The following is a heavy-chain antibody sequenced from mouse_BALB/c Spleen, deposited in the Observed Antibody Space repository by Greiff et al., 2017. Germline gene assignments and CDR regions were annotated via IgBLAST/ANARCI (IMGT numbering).Heavy chain of an antibody. CDR1: GFTFTDYY. CDR3: ARDIGYGSSYGYFDV. Sequence: EVMLVESGGGLVQPGGSLRLSCATSGFTFTDYYMSWVRQPPGKALEWLGFIRNKANGYTTEYSASVKGRFTISRDNSQSILYLQMNTLRAEDSATYYCARDIGYGSSYGYFDVWGAGTTVTVSS. V-gene: IGHV7-3*02. J-gene: IGHJ1*01. CDR2: IRNKANGYTT. D-gene: IGHD1-1*01.